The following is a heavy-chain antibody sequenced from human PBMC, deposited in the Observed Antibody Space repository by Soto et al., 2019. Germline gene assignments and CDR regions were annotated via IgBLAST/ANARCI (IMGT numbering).Heavy chain of an antibody. Sequence: PGGSLRLSCAASGFTFSSSAMSWVRQAPGKGLEWVSAISGSGGSTYYADSVKGRFTISRDNSKNTLYLQMNSLRAEDTAVYYCAKAFAGIAAAGNTGDYYYMDVWGKGTTVTVSS. V-gene: IGHV3-23*01. J-gene: IGHJ6*03. D-gene: IGHD6-13*01. CDR3: AKAFAGIAAAGNTGDYYYMDV. CDR2: ISGSGGST. CDR1: GFTFSSSA.